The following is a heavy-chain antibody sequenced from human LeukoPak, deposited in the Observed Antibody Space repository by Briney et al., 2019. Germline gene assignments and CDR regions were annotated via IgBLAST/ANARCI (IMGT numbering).Heavy chain of an antibody. J-gene: IGHJ4*02. Sequence: GASLKVSCKASGYTFTSYDINWVRQATGQGLEWMGWMNPNSGNTGYAQKFQGRVTITRNTSISTAYMELSSLRSEDTAVYYCARGDTIVGATNLVDYWGQGTLVTVSS. D-gene: IGHD1-26*01. CDR3: ARGDTIVGATNLVDY. CDR1: GYTFTSYD. V-gene: IGHV1-8*03. CDR2: MNPNSGNT.